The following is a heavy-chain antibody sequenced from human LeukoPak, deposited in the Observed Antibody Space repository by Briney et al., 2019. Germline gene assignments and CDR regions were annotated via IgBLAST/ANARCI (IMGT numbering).Heavy chain of an antibody. D-gene: IGHD1-20*01. Sequence: GGSLRLSCAASGFTFSTYAMTWVRQAPGKGLEWVSSISSSSKYIYYAGSVKGRFTISRDNARNSLYLQMNSLRAEDTAVYYCARVDNWNEVTDDYWGQGTLVTVSS. V-gene: IGHV3-21*01. CDR2: ISSSSKYI. CDR3: ARVDNWNEVTDDY. CDR1: GFTFSTYA. J-gene: IGHJ4*02.